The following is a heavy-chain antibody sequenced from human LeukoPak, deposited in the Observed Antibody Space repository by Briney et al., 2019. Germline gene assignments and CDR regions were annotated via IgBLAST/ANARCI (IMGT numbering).Heavy chain of an antibody. V-gene: IGHV3-23*01. CDR3: ARGENYYDILTGYYDLNYFDY. CDR1: GFTFSSYG. CDR2: ISGSGGST. J-gene: IGHJ4*02. D-gene: IGHD3-9*01. Sequence: PGGSLRLSCAASGFTFSSYGMSWVRQAPGKGLEWVSAISGSGGSTYYADSVKGRFTISRDNSKNTLYLQMNSLRAEDTAVYYCARGENYYDILTGYYDLNYFDYWGQGTLVTVSS.